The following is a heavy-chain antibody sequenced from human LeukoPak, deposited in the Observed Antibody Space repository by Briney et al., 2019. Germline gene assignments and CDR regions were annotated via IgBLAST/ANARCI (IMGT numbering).Heavy chain of an antibody. CDR1: VYTFTIYG. J-gene: IGHJ3*02. CDR3: ARGDDAFDI. CDR2: ISAYNGNT. Sequence: GPSVTVSFKSSVYTFTIYGISWGRQAPGQGLEWMGWISAYNGNTNYAQKLQGRVTMTTDTSTSTAYMELRSLRSDDTAVYYCARGDDAFDIWGQGTMVTVSS. V-gene: IGHV1-18*01.